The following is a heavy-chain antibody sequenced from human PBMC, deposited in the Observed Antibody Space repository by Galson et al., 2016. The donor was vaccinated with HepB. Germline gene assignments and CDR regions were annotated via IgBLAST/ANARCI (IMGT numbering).Heavy chain of an antibody. CDR1: GFSFSAHP. J-gene: IGHJ4*01. CDR3: ARARGDYNPYYFDS. D-gene: IGHD3-10*01. Sequence: SLRLSCAASGFSFSAHPMHWVRQAPGKGLEWVAVISSDGTRQDYADSVRGRFTVSRDNSKNTVYLQMNNLRADDTAVYYCARARGDYNPYYFDSWGHGTLVTVSS. V-gene: IGHV3-30-3*01. CDR2: ISSDGTRQ.